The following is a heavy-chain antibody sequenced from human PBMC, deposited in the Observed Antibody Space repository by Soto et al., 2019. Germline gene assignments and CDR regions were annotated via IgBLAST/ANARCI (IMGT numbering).Heavy chain of an antibody. Sequence: PSETLFLTCTFSGCSLSSGGYYWGWVRPHPGKGLEWIGYIYYSGSTYYHPSLKSRVTISVDTSKNQFSLKLSSVTAADTAVYYCARVTRGGPYYYYYYMDVWGKGTTVTVSS. CDR1: GCSLSSGGYY. V-gene: IGHV4-31*03. J-gene: IGHJ6*03. CDR2: IYYSGST. CDR3: ARVTRGGPYYYYYYMDV. D-gene: IGHD3-16*01.